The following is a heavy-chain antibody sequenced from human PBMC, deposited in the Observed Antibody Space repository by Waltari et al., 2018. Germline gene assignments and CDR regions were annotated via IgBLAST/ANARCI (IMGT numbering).Heavy chain of an antibody. CDR3: ARGTRVGATYYFDY. CDR2: IYYSGST. D-gene: IGHD1-26*01. V-gene: IGHV4-31*03. Sequence: QVQLQESGPGLVKPSQTLSLTCTVSGGSISSGGYYWSWIRQHPGKGLEWIGYIYYSGSTYYNPSLKSRVTISVDTSKNQFSLKLGAVTAADTAVYYWARGTRVGATYYFDYWGQGTLVTVSS. J-gene: IGHJ4*02. CDR1: GGSISSGGYY.